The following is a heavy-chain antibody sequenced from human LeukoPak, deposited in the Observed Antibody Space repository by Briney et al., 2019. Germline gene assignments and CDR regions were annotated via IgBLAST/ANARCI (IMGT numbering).Heavy chain of an antibody. J-gene: IGHJ6*03. CDR3: ARDYPDYYYYYMDV. CDR1: GGSISSYY. V-gene: IGHV4-4*07. D-gene: IGHD3-16*02. CDR2: FYTSGST. Sequence: SETLSLTCTVSGGSISSYYWSWIRQPAGKGLEWIGRFYTSGSTNYNPSLKSRVTISVDTSKNQFSLKLSSVTAADTAVYYCARDYPDYYYYYMDVWGKGTTVTVSS.